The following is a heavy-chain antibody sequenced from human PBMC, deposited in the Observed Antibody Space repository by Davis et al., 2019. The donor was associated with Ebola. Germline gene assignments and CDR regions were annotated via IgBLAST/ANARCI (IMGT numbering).Heavy chain of an antibody. CDR3: ARDAHPNYDILTGGYYYYYGMDV. CDR1: GFTFSSYE. Sequence: GESLKISCAASGFTFSSYEMNWVRQAPGKGLEWVSYISSSGSTIYYADSVKGRFTISRDNSKNTLYLQMNSLRAEDTAVYYCARDAHPNYDILTGGYYYYYGMDVWGQGTTVTVSS. J-gene: IGHJ6*02. CDR2: ISSSGSTI. V-gene: IGHV3-48*03. D-gene: IGHD3-9*01.